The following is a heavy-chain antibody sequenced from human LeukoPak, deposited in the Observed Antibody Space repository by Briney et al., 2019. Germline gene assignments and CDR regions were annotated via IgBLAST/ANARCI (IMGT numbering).Heavy chain of an antibody. J-gene: IGHJ4*02. V-gene: IGHV3-53*01. CDR2: IYSGGST. CDR3: ARTLDGSYYVLDY. CDR1: GFTVSSNY. D-gene: IGHD1-26*01. Sequence: GGSLRLSRAASGFTVSSNYMSWVRQAPGKGLEWVSVIYSGGSTYYADSVKGRFTISRDNSKNTLYLQMNSLRAEDTAVYYCARTLDGSYYVLDYWGQGTLVTVSS.